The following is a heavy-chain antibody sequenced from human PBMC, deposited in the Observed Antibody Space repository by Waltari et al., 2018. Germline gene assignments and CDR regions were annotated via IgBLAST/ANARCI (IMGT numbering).Heavy chain of an antibody. Sequence: QLQLQESGPGLVKPSGTLSLTCAVSGDSMSSTDWWSWVRQSPGKGLEWIGNVQRSGGTNYNPSFASRVTVSMDTSTNQFSLKVTSATAADTAVYFCARDRGRGIYLDSWGQGTLVTVSP. J-gene: IGHJ4*02. CDR2: VQRSGGT. V-gene: IGHV4-4*02. CDR3: ARDRGRGIYLDS. D-gene: IGHD2-15*01. CDR1: GDSMSSTDW.